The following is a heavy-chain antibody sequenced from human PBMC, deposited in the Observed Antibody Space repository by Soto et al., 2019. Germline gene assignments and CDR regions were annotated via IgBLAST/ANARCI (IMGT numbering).Heavy chain of an antibody. V-gene: IGHV3-23*01. J-gene: IGHJ4*02. Sequence: GGSLRLSCAASGFTFSSYAMSWVRQAPGKGLEWVSAISGSGGSTYYADSVKGRFTISRDNSKNTLYQQMNSLRAEDTAVYYCAKLMLYDSSGYYSPYFDYWGQGTLVTVSS. CDR2: ISGSGGST. CDR1: GFTFSSYA. D-gene: IGHD3-22*01. CDR3: AKLMLYDSSGYYSPYFDY.